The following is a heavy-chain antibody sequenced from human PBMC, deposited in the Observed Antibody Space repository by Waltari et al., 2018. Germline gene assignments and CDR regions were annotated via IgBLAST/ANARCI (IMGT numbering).Heavy chain of an antibody. CDR3: ARIMEMARSTRWGMDV. V-gene: IGHV5-51*01. J-gene: IGHJ6*01. Sequence: VQLVQSGAEVTKPGESLKLCRKGSGYSFPTAWHGWVRPMPGKGLEWMGIIYPGDSYIRYSPSFQGRVTISADKSISTAYLHWSGLKASDSATYYCARIMEMARSTRWGMDVWGQGTTVTVSS. CDR1: GYSFPTAW. D-gene: IGHD2-2*01. CDR2: IYPGDSYI.